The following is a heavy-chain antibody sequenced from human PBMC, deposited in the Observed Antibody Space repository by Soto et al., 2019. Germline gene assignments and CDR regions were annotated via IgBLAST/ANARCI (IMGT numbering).Heavy chain of an antibody. CDR3: ARESTRTTAPDY. CDR1: GYTFTSYS. Sequence: ASVKVSCKASGYTFTSYSMHWVRQAPGQRLEWMGWFNAGSGNTKYSQKFQDRVTITRGTSATTAYMELSSLRYEDTAVYYCARESTRTTAPDYWGQGTLVTVSS. J-gene: IGHJ4*02. CDR2: FNAGSGNT. D-gene: IGHD4-17*01. V-gene: IGHV1-3*01.